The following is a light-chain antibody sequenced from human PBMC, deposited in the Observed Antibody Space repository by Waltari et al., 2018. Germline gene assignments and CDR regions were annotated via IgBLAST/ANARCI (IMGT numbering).Light chain of an antibody. J-gene: IGKJ1*01. CDR3: QNHERLPAV. CDR1: QSISRF. V-gene: IGKV3-20*01. CDR2: AAS. Sequence: EIVLTQSPGTLSLSPGERATLSCRASQSISRFLAWYQQKPGQAPRLLIYAASSRSTGIPDRFSGSGSGTDLSLTITRLEPEDFAVYFCQNHERLPAVFGQGTKVEIK.